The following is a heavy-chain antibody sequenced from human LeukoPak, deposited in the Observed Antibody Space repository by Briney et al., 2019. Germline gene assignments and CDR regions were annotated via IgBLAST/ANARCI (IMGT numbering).Heavy chain of an antibody. D-gene: IGHD3-3*01. CDR1: GGTFSSYA. J-gene: IGHJ6*02. CDR3: ARDSEGITIFGVVIPPDV. Sequence: SVKVSCKASGGTFSSYAIIWVRQAPGQGLEWMGRIIPILGIANYAQKFQGRVTITADKSTSTAYMELSSLRSEDTAVYYCARDSEGITIFGVVIPPDVWGQGTTVAVSS. CDR2: IIPILGIA. V-gene: IGHV1-69*04.